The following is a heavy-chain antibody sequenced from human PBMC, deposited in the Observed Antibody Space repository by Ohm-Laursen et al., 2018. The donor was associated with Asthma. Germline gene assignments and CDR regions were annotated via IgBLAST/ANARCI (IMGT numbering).Heavy chain of an antibody. D-gene: IGHD1-26*01. J-gene: IGHJ4*02. V-gene: IGHV3-33*03. CDR2: IWHDGSEK. CDR3: VKDAWWSYVH. Sequence: RSLRLSCSASGFTFSSYKMHWVRQAPGKGLEWVAIIWHDGSEKVYADSVKGRFTVSRDNAKNSLYLEMNSLRVEDTAVYYCVKDAWWSYVHWGLGTLVTVSS. CDR1: GFTFSSYK.